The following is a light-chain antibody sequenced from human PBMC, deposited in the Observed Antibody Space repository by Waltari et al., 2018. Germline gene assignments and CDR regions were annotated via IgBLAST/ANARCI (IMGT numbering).Light chain of an antibody. CDR2: DAF. J-gene: IGKJ2*01. CDR1: QSVSSC. CDR3: QQRSNWPPGYT. V-gene: IGKV3-11*01. Sequence: EIVLTQSLATLSLSPGERATLSCRASQSVSSCLALYQQKPGQAPRLRIYDAFNRATCIPARFIGSGYGTDFTITISSLEPEAFAVYYCQQRSNWPPGYTFGQGTKLEIK.